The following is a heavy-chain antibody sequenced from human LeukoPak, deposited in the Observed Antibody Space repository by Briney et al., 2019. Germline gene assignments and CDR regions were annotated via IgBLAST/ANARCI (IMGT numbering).Heavy chain of an antibody. V-gene: IGHV1-8*01. Sequence: GASVKVSCKASGYTFTSYDINWVRQATGQGLEWMGWMNPNSGNTGYAQKFQGRVTMTRNTSISTAYMELSSLRSEDTAVYYCARGMEWELRFSDRYDYWGQGTLVTVSS. CDR2: MNPNSGNT. J-gene: IGHJ4*02. CDR3: ARGMEWELRFSDRYDY. D-gene: IGHD1-26*01. CDR1: GYTFTSYD.